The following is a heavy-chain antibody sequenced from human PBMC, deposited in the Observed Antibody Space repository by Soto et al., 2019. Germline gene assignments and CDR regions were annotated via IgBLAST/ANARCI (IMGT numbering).Heavy chain of an antibody. J-gene: IGHJ5*02. V-gene: IGHV4-39*01. CDR2: IYYSGRT. CDR3: ARLGYDMSAWGLSNWYEP. D-gene: IGHD3-9*01. Sequence: SETLSLTCTGYGDSISSNSYYWGRIRQPPGKGVEWIGSIYYSGRTYYNPSLKRRVTISADTSKTQFSLNLRPVTAADTAVSYCARLGYDMSAWGLSNWYEPCWEGPLVT. CDR1: GDSISSNSYY.